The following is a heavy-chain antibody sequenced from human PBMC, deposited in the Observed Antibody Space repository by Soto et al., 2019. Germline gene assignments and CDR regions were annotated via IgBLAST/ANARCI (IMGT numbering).Heavy chain of an antibody. CDR3: ARQWDCISTGCPSYSIDV. V-gene: IGHV3-30*03. Sequence: QVQLVESGGDVVQPGRSLRLSCAASGFTFSNYVMHWVRQAPGKGLEWVAVISYDGSKKYYADSVKGRVTISRDKSKNTLYLQMNSLRAEDTAVYYCARQWDCISTGCPSYSIDVWGQGPTVTVSS. D-gene: IGHD2-2*01. J-gene: IGHJ6*02. CDR2: ISYDGSKK. CDR1: GFTFSNYV.